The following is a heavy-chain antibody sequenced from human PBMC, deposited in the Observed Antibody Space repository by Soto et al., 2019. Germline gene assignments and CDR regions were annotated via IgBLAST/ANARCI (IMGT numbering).Heavy chain of an antibody. CDR1: GFTFSSYS. V-gene: IGHV3-73*01. Sequence: PGGSLRLSCAASGFTFSSYSMNWVRQASGKGLEWVGRIRSKPNNYATAYAASVKGRFTISRDDSKNTAYLQMNSLKTEDTAVYYCTRHLIDYWGQGTPVTVSS. J-gene: IGHJ4*02. CDR3: TRHLIDY. CDR2: IRSKPNNYAT.